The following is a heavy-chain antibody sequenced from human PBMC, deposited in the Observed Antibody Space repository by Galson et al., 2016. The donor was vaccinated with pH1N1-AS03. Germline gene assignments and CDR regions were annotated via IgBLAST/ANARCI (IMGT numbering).Heavy chain of an antibody. J-gene: IGHJ4*02. Sequence: SVKVSCKASGGTFSINAISWVRQAPGQGPEWMGGISPLLRTALHAQKWQGRVTITADESTNTAYMELSSLRSEETAVYYCATLYTDDLDYWGQGTLVIVSS. D-gene: IGHD3-16*01. CDR3: ATLYTDDLDY. CDR1: GGTFSINA. V-gene: IGHV1-69*13. CDR2: ISPLLRTA.